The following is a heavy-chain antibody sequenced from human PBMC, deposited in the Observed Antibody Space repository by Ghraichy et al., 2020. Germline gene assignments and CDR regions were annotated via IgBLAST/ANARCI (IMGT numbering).Heavy chain of an antibody. D-gene: IGHD2-15*01. J-gene: IGHJ5*02. CDR2: ISSSSSYT. CDR3: ARESAGYCSGGSCLQGNWFDP. Sequence: GGSLRLSCAASGFTFSDYYMSWIRQAPGKGLEWVSYISSSSSYTNYADSVKGRFTISRDNAKNSLYLQMNSLRAEDTAVYYCARESAGYCSGGSCLQGNWFDPWGQGTLVTVSS. V-gene: IGHV3-11*06. CDR1: GFTFSDYY.